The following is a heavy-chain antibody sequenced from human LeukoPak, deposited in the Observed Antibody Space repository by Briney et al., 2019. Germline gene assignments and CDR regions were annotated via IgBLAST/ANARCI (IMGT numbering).Heavy chain of an antibody. Sequence: ASVKFSCKASGGTFSSFASSRVRQATGQGPEWMGGIITIFGTANYAQKFQGRVTITADESTSTAYMELSSLRSEDTAVYYCAILGMATSTFGMDVWGQGTTVTVSS. V-gene: IGHV1-69*13. D-gene: IGHD5-24*01. CDR3: AILGMATSTFGMDV. J-gene: IGHJ6*02. CDR1: GGTFSSFA. CDR2: IITIFGTA.